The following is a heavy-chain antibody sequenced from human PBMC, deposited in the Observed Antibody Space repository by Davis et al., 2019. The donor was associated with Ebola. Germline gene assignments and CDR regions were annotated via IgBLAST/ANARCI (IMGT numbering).Heavy chain of an antibody. CDR2: ISYDGSNK. CDR1: GFTFSSYG. J-gene: IGHJ5*02. V-gene: IGHV3-30*18. CDR3: AKGHPLYGDWYDP. Sequence: GESLKISCAASGFTFSSYGMHWVRQAPGKGLEWVAVISYDGSNKYYADSVKGRFTISRDNSKNTLYLQMNSLRAEDTALYYCAKGHPLYGDWYDPWGQGTLVTVSS. D-gene: IGHD4-17*01.